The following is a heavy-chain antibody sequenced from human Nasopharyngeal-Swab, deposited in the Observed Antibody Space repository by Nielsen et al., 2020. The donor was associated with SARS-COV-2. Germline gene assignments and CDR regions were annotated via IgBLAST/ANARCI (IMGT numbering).Heavy chain of an antibody. V-gene: IGHV3-30*18. J-gene: IGHJ4*02. CDR2: ISYDGSNK. CDR3: AKDMGIADDSFDY. D-gene: IGHD6-13*01. Sequence: GGSPRLSCAASGFTFSSYGMHWVRQAPGKGLEWVAVISYDGSNKYYADSVKGRFTISRDNSKNTLYLQMNSLRAEDTAVYYCAKDMGIADDSFDYWGQGTLVTVSS. CDR1: GFTFSSYG.